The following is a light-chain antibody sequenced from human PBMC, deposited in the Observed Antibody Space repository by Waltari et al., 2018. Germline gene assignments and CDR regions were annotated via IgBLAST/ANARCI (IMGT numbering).Light chain of an antibody. V-gene: IGLV2-23*02. CDR2: EVS. CDR1: SSDVGSYNL. CDR3: CSYAGSSTPYV. Sequence: QSALTQPASVSGSPGQSITISCTGTSSDVGSYNLVSWYRQHPGKAPQLLIYEVSKRPSGVSNRFSGSKSGNAASLTISGLQAEDEADYYCCSYAGSSTPYVFGTGTKVTVL. J-gene: IGLJ1*01.